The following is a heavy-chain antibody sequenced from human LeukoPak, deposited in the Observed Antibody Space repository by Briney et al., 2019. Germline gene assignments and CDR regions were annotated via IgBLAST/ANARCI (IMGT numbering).Heavy chain of an antibody. Sequence: GGSLRLSCAASGFTFSSYSMNWVRQAPGKGLEWVSSISTGSNYIYYADSLKGRFTISRDNAKNSLYLQMNSLRAEDTAVYYCARAVWDSSGHLFDYWGQGTLVTVSS. J-gene: IGHJ4*02. CDR1: GFTFSSYS. V-gene: IGHV3-21*01. CDR2: ISTGSNYI. D-gene: IGHD3-22*01. CDR3: ARAVWDSSGHLFDY.